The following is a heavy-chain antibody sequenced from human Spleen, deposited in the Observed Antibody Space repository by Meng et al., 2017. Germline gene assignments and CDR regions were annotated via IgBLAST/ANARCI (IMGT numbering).Heavy chain of an antibody. D-gene: IGHD6-13*01. V-gene: IGHV3-33*01. Sequence: GESLKISCAASGFTFSSYGMHWVRQAPGKGLEWVAVIWYDGSNKYYADSVKGRFTISRDNSKSTLYLQMNSLRAEDTAVYYCARDLGGIFAYWGQGALVTVSS. CDR2: IWYDGSNK. CDR1: GFTFSSYG. CDR3: ARDLGGIFAY. J-gene: IGHJ4*02.